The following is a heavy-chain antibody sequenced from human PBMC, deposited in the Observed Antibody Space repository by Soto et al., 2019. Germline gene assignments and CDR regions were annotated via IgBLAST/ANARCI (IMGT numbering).Heavy chain of an antibody. J-gene: IGHJ4*02. CDR2: INHSGST. V-gene: IGHV4-31*03. Sequence: SETLSLTCTVSGGSISSGGYYWSWIRQHPGKGLEWIGYINHSGSTNYNPSLKSRVTISVDTSKNQFSLKLTSVTAADTAVYYCARDKITGLFDYCGQGTLVTVSS. CDR3: ARDKITGLFDY. D-gene: IGHD2-8*02. CDR1: GGSISSGGYY.